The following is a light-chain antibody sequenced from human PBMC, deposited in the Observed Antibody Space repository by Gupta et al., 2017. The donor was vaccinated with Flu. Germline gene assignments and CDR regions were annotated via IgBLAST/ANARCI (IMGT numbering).Light chain of an antibody. CDR2: GAS. J-gene: IGKJ2*01. V-gene: IGKV3-20*01. Sequence: TQSLSPGERATLSCRASQSVSSSYLAWYQQKPGQAPRLLIYGASSRATGIPDRFSGSGSGTDFTLTISRLEPEDFAVYYCQQYGSSLMYTFGQGTKLEIK. CDR1: QSVSSSY. CDR3: QQYGSSLMYT.